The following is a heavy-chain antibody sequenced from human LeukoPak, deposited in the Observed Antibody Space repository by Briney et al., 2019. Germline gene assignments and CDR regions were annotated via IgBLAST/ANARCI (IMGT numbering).Heavy chain of an antibody. Sequence: ASVKVSCKASGYTFTSYDINWARQATGQGLEWMGWMNPNSGNTGYAQKFQGRVTMTRNTSISTAYMELSSLRSDDTAVYYCARDRGGSGVHYFDYWGQGTLVTVSS. V-gene: IGHV1-8*01. CDR2: MNPNSGNT. D-gene: IGHD3-10*01. J-gene: IGHJ4*02. CDR3: ARDRGGSGVHYFDY. CDR1: GYTFTSYD.